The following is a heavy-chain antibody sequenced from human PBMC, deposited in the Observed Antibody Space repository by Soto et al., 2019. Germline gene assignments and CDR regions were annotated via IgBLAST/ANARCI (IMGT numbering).Heavy chain of an antibody. CDR1: GFTFSSYA. J-gene: IGHJ4*02. V-gene: IGHV3-30-3*01. CDR3: KSSGWSD. CDR2: ISYDGSNK. Sequence: QVQLVESGGGVVQPGRSLRLSCAASGFTFSSYAMHWVRQAPGKGLEWVAVISYDGSNKYYADSVKGRFTISRDNSKNTLYLQMNSLRAEDTAVYYCKSSGWSDWGQGTLVTVSS. D-gene: IGHD6-19*01.